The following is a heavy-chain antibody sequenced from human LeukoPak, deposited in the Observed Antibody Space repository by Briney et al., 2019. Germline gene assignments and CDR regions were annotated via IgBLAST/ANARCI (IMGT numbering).Heavy chain of an antibody. CDR1: GYTFTTYN. V-gene: IGHV1-18*01. Sequence: EASVKVSCKASGYTFTTYNINWVRQAPGQGLEWMGWISGYNDNTYYAQKLQGRVTMTTDTSTSTAYMELRSLRSDDTAVYYCARDLRRGSSSWYVSGGDYWGQGTLVTVSS. CDR2: ISGYNDNT. J-gene: IGHJ4*02. CDR3: ARDLRRGSSSWYVSGGDY. D-gene: IGHD6-13*01.